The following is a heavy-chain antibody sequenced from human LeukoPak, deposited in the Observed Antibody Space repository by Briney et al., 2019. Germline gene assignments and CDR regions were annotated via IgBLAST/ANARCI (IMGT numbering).Heavy chain of an antibody. CDR2: ISAYNGNT. CDR1: GYTFTSYG. V-gene: IGHV1-18*01. D-gene: IGHD3-3*01. Sequence: ASVKVSCKASGYTFTSYGIRWVRQAPGQGLEWMGWISAYNGNTNYAQKLQGRVTMTTDTSTSTAYMELRSLRSDDTAVYYCAREQDDPPLGAFDIWGQGTMVTVSS. J-gene: IGHJ3*02. CDR3: AREQDDPPLGAFDI.